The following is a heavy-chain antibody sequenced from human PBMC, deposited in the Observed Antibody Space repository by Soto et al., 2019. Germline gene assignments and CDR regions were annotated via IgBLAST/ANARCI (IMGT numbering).Heavy chain of an antibody. J-gene: IGHJ5*02. V-gene: IGHV4-30-2*01. Sequence: SETLSLTCAVSGGSIISGGYSWSCIGQAPWKGLEWIGYIYHSGSTYYNPSLKSRVTISVDRSKNQFSLKLSSVTAADTAVYYCARSYCSGGSCYRRWFDPWGQGTLVTVSS. CDR3: ARSYCSGGSCYRRWFDP. CDR1: GGSIISGGYS. D-gene: IGHD2-15*01. CDR2: IYHSGST.